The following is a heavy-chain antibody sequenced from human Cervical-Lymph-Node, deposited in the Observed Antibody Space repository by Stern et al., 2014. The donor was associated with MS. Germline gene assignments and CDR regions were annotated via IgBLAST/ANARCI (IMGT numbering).Heavy chain of an antibody. V-gene: IGHV2-5*02. CDR3: AHRDDWHLDFAY. CDR2: IHWDDDT. D-gene: IGHD3-9*01. J-gene: IGHJ4*02. Sequence: QVTLRESGPTLVKPTQTLTLTCTFSGFSLTSNGVAVGWIRQPPGKALELVALIHWDDDTRYSPSLKRRLTITKDTSKNQVVLTMTNMDPLDTATYYCAHRDDWHLDFAYWGQGILVTVSS. CDR1: GFSLTSNGVA.